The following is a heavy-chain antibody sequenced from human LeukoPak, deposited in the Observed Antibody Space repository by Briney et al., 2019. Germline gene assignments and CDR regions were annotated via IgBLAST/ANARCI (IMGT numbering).Heavy chain of an antibody. V-gene: IGHV1-2*02. CDR1: GYTFTGYY. J-gene: IGHJ4*02. Sequence: GASVKVSCKASGYTFTGYYMHWVRQAPGQGLEWMGWINPNSGGTNYAQKFQGRVTMTRDTSISTAYMELSRLRSDDTAVYYCAREPSRRKSAIPTSRTFDYWGQGTLVTVSS. CDR2: INPNSGGT. D-gene: IGHD2-2*02. CDR3: AREPSRRKSAIPTSRTFDY.